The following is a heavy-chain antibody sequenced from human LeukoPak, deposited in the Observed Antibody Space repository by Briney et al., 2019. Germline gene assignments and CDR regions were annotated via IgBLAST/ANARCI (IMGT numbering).Heavy chain of an antibody. Sequence: SVKVSCKASGGTFSSYAISGVRQAPGQGLEWMGGIIPVFGTPNYAQKFQGRVTITADESTSTTYMELSSLRSEDTAVYYCARGIGIPGRHQRFDPWGQGTLVTVSS. CDR2: IIPVFGTP. CDR3: ARGIGIPGRHQRFDP. J-gene: IGHJ5*02. CDR1: GGTFSSYA. D-gene: IGHD2/OR15-2a*01. V-gene: IGHV1-69*01.